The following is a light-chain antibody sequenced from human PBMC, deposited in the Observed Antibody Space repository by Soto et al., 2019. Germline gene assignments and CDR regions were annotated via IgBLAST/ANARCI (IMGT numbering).Light chain of an antibody. V-gene: IGKV1-12*01. CDR2: SAT. CDR1: PNIGKY. J-gene: IGKJ5*01. CDR3: QQANSFPMT. Sequence: IQMTQSPSSVSASVGDRVTITCRAGPNIGKYLAWYQQKPGKAPSLLIHSATILQGGVPSRFNGSGSGTEFTLTINSLQPEDSATYYCQQANSFPMTFGQGTRLEIK.